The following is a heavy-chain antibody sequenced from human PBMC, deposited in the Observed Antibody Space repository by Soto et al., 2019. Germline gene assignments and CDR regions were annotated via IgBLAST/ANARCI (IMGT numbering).Heavy chain of an antibody. D-gene: IGHD5-18*01. V-gene: IGHV3-30*18. CDR1: GFTFISYG. CDR3: VKERYAQLWLEDYGMDV. J-gene: IGHJ6*02. Sequence: QVQLVESGGGVVPPGGPLRLSCAASGFTFISYGIHWFRQAPGKGLEGVALISDDGTDKYYADSVKGRFTTSRDNSKNTLYLQMSSLGPEDTAVYYCVKERYAQLWLEDYGMDVWGQGTTVTV. CDR2: ISDDGTDK.